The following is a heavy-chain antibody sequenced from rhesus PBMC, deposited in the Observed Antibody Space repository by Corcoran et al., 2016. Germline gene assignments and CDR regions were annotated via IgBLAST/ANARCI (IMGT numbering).Heavy chain of an antibody. V-gene: IGHV4-147*01. CDR2: LYCDRVSN. D-gene: IGHD1-44*02. CDR1: GASIRTHY. J-gene: IGHJ4*01. CDR3: ARDSWVVGDAWDFDS. Sequence: QVQLQESGPGLVKPSETLPLTCALSGASIRTHYWRWIRHPPGKGLEWLGYLYCDRVSNSYNPSLKSLVTISKDTSKNQFSLHLTSVTAADTAVYYCARDSWVVGDAWDFDSWGQGVLVTVSS.